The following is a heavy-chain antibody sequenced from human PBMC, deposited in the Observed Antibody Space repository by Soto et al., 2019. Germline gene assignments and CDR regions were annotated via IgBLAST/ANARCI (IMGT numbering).Heavy chain of an antibody. Sequence: ASVKVSCKASGGTFSSYAISWVRQAPGQGLEWMGGIIPIFGTANYAQKFQGRVTITADESTSTAYMELSSLRSEDTAVYYCARSGEIPPRFFDPWGQGTLVTVSS. CDR1: GGTFSSYA. CDR2: IIPIFGTA. V-gene: IGHV1-69*13. D-gene: IGHD3-16*01. J-gene: IGHJ5*02. CDR3: ARSGEIPPRFFDP.